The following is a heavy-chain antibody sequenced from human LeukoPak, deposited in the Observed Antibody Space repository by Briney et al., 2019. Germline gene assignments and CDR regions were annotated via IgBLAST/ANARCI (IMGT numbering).Heavy chain of an antibody. V-gene: IGHV3-64*01. CDR1: GFTFSSHA. CDR2: ISSNGGST. CDR3: ATVAY. Sequence: GGSLRLSCAASGFTFSSHAMPWVRQAPGKGLEYVSAISSNGGSTYYANSVKGRFTISRDNSKNTLYLQMGSLRAEDMDVYYCATVAYWGQGTLVTVSS. J-gene: IGHJ4*02.